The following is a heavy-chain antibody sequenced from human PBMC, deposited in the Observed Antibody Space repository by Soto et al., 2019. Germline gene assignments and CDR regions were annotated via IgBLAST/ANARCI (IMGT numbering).Heavy chain of an antibody. J-gene: IGHJ4*02. V-gene: IGHV3-72*01. Sequence: EVQLVESGGGLVQPGGSLRLSCSASGFTFSDHYMDWVRQAPGKGLEWVGRIRNQVNSHTTEYAASVRGRFTISRDDSKSSLDLQMNSLKTEDTALYYCAKVSVTDYSFDYWGQGTSVTVS. CDR3: AKVSVTDYSFDY. D-gene: IGHD2-21*02. CDR2: IRNQVNSHTT. CDR1: GFTFSDHY.